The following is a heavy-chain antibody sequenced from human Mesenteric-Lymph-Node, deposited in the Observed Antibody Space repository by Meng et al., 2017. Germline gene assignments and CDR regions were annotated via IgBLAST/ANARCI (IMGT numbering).Heavy chain of an antibody. D-gene: IGHD3-10*01. CDR2: IYYSGST. Sequence: QVPLTESGPVTVRPSPTLSLTCTVVGGSGSSGGYYCSWIRQHPGKGLEWIGYIYYSGSTYYNPPLKSRVTISVATSKNQFSLKLSSVTAADTAVYYCARASYGSGSPLGESWFDPWGQGTLVTVSS. J-gene: IGHJ5*02. CDR3: ARASYGSGSPLGESWFDP. V-gene: IGHV4-31*03. CDR1: GGSGSSGGYY.